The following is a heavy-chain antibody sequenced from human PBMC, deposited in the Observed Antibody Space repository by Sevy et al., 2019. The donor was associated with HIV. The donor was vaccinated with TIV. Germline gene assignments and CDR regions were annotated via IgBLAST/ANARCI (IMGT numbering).Heavy chain of an antibody. V-gene: IGHV3-23*01. CDR1: GFTFSKYS. CDR2: LSFGCGEI. D-gene: IGHD2-8*01. Sequence: LSLTCAASGFTFSKYSMSWVRQPPGKGLEWVSTLSFGCGEINYADSVKGRFTISRYNSKSSVYLQMNNLRPEDTAVYYCAREGCTKPHDYWGQGTLVTVSS. CDR3: AREGCTKPHDY. J-gene: IGHJ4*02.